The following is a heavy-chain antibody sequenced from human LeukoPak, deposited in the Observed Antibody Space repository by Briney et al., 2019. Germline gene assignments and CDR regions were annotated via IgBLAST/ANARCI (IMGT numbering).Heavy chain of an antibody. CDR3: ARDTVWYFDL. CDR2: ITGDGSST. J-gene: IGHJ2*01. Sequence: GGSLRLSCAASGFTFTGYWMHWVRQPPGKGLVWVSRITGDGSSTTYADSVKGRFTISRDNAKNTLYLQMISLRAEDTAVYYCARDTVWYFDLWGRGTLVTVSS. CDR1: GFTFTGYW. V-gene: IGHV3-74*01. D-gene: IGHD4-17*01.